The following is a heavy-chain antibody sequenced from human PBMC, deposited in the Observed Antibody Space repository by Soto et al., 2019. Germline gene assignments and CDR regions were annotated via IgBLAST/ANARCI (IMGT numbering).Heavy chain of an antibody. CDR1: GGSFSGYY. D-gene: IGHD6-6*01. CDR3: ASRSFRVSWSAYDWFDP. CDR2: INHSGST. V-gene: IGHV4-34*01. Sequence: QVQLQQWGAGLLKPSETLSLTCAVYGGSFSGYYWSWIRQPPGKGLEWIGDINHSGSTNYNPSLKSRVTISVDTSKNQFSLKPSSVTAAATAVYYCASRSFRVSWSAYDWFDPWGQGTLVTVSS. J-gene: IGHJ5*02.